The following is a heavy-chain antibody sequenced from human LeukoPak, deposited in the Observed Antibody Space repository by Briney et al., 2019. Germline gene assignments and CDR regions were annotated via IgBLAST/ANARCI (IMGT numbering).Heavy chain of an antibody. CDR3: ARGLYCSGGSCYFGYYYYYGMDV. V-gene: IGHV3-21*01. CDR1: GFTFSSYS. CDR2: ISNSSSYI. D-gene: IGHD2-15*01. Sequence: GGSLRLSCAASGFTFSSYSMNWVRQAPGKGLEWVSSISNSSSYIYYADSVKGRFTISRGNAKNSLYLQMNSLRAEDTAVYYCARGLYCSGGSCYFGYYYYYGMDVWGQGTTVTVSS. J-gene: IGHJ6*02.